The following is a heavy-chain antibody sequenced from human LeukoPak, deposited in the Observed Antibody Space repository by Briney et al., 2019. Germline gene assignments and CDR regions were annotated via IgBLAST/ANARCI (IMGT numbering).Heavy chain of an antibody. D-gene: IGHD3-16*01. V-gene: IGHV1-18*01. J-gene: IGHJ4*02. CDR3: ARGGAIGVDY. CDR2: IANNGNT. CDR1: GFTFVNYG. Sequence: ASVKVSCKASGFTFVNYGFTWVRQAPGQGLEWMGWIANNGNTNYARHLQGRVTLTTDLTTSTAYMELRSLRSGDTGVYFCARGGAIGVDYWGQGTPVTVSS.